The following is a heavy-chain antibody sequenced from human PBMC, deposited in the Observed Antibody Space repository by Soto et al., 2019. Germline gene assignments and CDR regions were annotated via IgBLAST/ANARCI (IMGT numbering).Heavy chain of an antibody. J-gene: IGHJ4*02. Sequence: ASVKVSCKASGYTFTGYYMHWVRQAPGQGLEWMGWINPNSGNTNYAQKLQGRVTMTRDTSMSTAYMELRSLRSDDTAVYYWATPFILDYGDYVDYWGQGTLVTVSS. CDR2: INPNSGNT. D-gene: IGHD4-17*01. CDR3: ATPFILDYGDYVDY. V-gene: IGHV1-2*02. CDR1: GYTFTGYY.